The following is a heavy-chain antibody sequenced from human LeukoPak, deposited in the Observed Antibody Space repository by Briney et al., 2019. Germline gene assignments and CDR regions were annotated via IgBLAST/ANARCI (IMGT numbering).Heavy chain of an antibody. J-gene: IGHJ4*02. D-gene: IGHD3-22*01. Sequence: SVKVSCTASGGTFSSYAISWVRQAPGQGLEWMGGIIPIFGTANYAQKFQGRVTITADESTSTAYMELSSLRSEDTAVYYCAREAAMVYYYDSSGQTEFDYWGQGTLVTVSS. CDR2: IIPIFGTA. CDR3: AREAAMVYYYDSSGQTEFDY. CDR1: GGTFSSYA. V-gene: IGHV1-69*13.